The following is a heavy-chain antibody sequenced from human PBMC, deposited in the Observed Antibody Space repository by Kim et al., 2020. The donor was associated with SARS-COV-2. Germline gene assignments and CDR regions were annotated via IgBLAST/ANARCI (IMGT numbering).Heavy chain of an antibody. J-gene: IGHJ6*02. V-gene: IGHV7-4-1*02. CDR3: ARERLSIVESSYYAMDV. CDR2: INTNTGNP. CDR1: GYTFTNYA. Sequence: ASVKVSCKASGYTFTNYAMNWVRQAPGQGLEWMGWINTNTGNPTFAQAFTGRFVFSLDTSVSTAYLQISSLKPDDSAMYYCARERLSIVESSYYAMDVWGQGTTVTVSS. D-gene: IGHD1-26*01.